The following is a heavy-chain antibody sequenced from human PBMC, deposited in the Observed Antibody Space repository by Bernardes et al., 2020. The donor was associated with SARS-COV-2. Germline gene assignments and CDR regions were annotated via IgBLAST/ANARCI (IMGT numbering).Heavy chain of an antibody. Sequence: GGSLRLSCAASGFTFRNPVMSWVRQAPGPGLDWISSISGSGSGTDYADSVRGRFTISRDNSKNTLQLQMNSLRAEDTALYFCARDSGAFHYYSGMDVWGQGTTVTVSS. D-gene: IGHD6-25*01. CDR3: ARDSGAFHYYSGMDV. J-gene: IGHJ6*02. CDR1: GFTFRNPV. V-gene: IGHV3-23*01. CDR2: ISGSGSGT.